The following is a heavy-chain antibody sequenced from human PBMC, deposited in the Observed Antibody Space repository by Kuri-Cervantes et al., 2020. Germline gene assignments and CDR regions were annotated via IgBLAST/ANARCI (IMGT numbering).Heavy chain of an antibody. D-gene: IGHD3-3*01. J-gene: IGHJ4*02. CDR1: GFTFSSYS. Sequence: GGSLRLSCAASGFTFSSYSMNWVRQAPGKGLEWVSYISSSSSTIYYADSVKGRFTISRDNAKNTLYLQMNSLRAEDTAVYYCARSITIFGPTVDYWGQGTLVTVSS. CDR2: ISSSSSTI. CDR3: ARSITIFGPTVDY. V-gene: IGHV3-48*01.